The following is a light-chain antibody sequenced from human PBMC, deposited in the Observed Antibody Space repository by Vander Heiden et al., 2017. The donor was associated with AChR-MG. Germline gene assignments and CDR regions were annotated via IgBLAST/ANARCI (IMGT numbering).Light chain of an antibody. V-gene: IGKV3-11*01. CDR2: AAS. J-gene: IGKJ1*01. Sequence: DIVLTQSPATLSLSPGERATLSCRASPSVSSYLAWYQQKPGPAPRLIIDAASNGAAGIPARFSGSGSGADFTLTISRLEPEDVAVYYCQQRSNWPRTFGQGTKVEIK. CDR3: QQRSNWPRT. CDR1: PSVSSY.